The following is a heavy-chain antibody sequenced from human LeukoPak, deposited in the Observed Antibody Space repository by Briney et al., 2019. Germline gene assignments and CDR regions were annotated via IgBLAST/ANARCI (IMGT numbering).Heavy chain of an antibody. D-gene: IGHD6-19*01. J-gene: IGHJ2*01. V-gene: IGHV1-46*01. Sequence: ASVKVSCKASGYTFTSYYMHWVRQAPGQGLEWMGIINPSGGSTSYAQKFQGRVTMTRDTSTSTVYMELSSLRSEDTAVYYCARDSQIAVAGAGPTWYFDLWGRGTLATVSS. CDR2: INPSGGST. CDR3: ARDSQIAVAGAGPTWYFDL. CDR1: GYTFTSYY.